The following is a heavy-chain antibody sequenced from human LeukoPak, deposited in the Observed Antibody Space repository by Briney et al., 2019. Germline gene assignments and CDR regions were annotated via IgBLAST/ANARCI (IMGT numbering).Heavy chain of an antibody. Sequence: SETLSLSCTVSRASVKTYSWSWVRQTPGKGLEWIGYVSYTGAANHNPSLKSRVTMSVDTSRNQFFLRLSSVTAADTAVYYCAREGKLTGYFGGLGFNYWGQGILVTVSS. J-gene: IGHJ4*02. CDR1: RASVKTYS. CDR3: AREGKLTGYFGGLGFNY. D-gene: IGHD6-19*01. V-gene: IGHV4-59*02. CDR2: VSYTGAA.